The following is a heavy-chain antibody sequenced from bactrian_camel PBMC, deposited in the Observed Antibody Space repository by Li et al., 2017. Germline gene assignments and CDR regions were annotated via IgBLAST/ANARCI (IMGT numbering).Heavy chain of an antibody. V-gene: IGHV3S42*01. Sequence: VQLVESGGESVQAGGSLTLSCEISLSLHSNYFIGWFRQAPGKGREGVARIYSGTDKIIYADSMEGRFTISHDSAKNMLYLQTNNLKPEDTAMYYCAAELGDCPVVAGPRLIYSDFEYWGQGTQVTVS. CDR3: AAELGDCPVVAGPRLIYSDFEY. CDR2: IYSGTDKI. J-gene: IGHJ6*01. CDR1: LSLHSNYF. D-gene: IGHD6*01.